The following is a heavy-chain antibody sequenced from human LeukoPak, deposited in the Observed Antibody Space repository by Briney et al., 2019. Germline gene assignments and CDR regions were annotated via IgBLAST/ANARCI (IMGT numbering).Heavy chain of an antibody. J-gene: IGHJ4*02. Sequence: SGGSLRLSCAASGFTFSSYAMSWVRQAPGKGLEWVSAISGSGGSTYYADSVKGRFTMSRDNAKNSVHLQMNSLRAEDTAVYYCARDLKGVAHFFEYWGQGILVTVSS. V-gene: IGHV3-23*01. D-gene: IGHD3-10*01. CDR2: ISGSGGST. CDR1: GFTFSSYA. CDR3: ARDLKGVAHFFEY.